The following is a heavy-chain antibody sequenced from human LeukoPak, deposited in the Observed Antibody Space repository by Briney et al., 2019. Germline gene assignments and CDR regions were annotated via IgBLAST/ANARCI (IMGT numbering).Heavy chain of an antibody. Sequence: PGGSLRLSCAASGFTFSRYGMSWVRQAPGKGLEWVSAISCSGGSTYYADSVKGRFTISRDNSKNTLYLQMNSLRAEDTAVYYCARAERRGYDFWSGYYLPDYWGQGTLVTVSS. CDR3: ARAERRGYDFWSGYYLPDY. CDR2: ISCSGGST. J-gene: IGHJ4*02. D-gene: IGHD3-3*01. CDR1: GFTFSRYG. V-gene: IGHV3-23*01.